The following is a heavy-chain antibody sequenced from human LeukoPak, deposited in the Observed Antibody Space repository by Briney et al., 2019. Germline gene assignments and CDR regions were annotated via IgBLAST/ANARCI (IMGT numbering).Heavy chain of an antibody. V-gene: IGHV4-61*02. CDR1: GGSISSGSYY. Sequence: MSSETPSLTCTVSGGSISSGSYYWSWIRQPAGKGLEWIGRIYTSGSTNYNPSLKSRVTMSVDTSKNRFSLKLSSVTAADTAVYYCARDLYSSSWGYFDYWGQGTLVTVSS. D-gene: IGHD6-13*01. J-gene: IGHJ4*02. CDR3: ARDLYSSSWGYFDY. CDR2: IYTSGST.